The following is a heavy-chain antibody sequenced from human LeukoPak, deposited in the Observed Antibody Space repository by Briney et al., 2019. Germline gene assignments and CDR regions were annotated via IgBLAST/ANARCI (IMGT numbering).Heavy chain of an antibody. J-gene: IGHJ4*02. CDR1: GYSISSGYY. CDR3: ARDHSADY. CDR2: IYHSGST. Sequence: PSETLSLTCTVSGYSISSGYYRGWIRQPPGKGLEWIGSIYHSGSTYYNPSLKSRVTISVDPSKNQFSLKLSSVTAADTAVYYCARDHSADYWGQGTLVTVSS. V-gene: IGHV4-38-2*02. D-gene: IGHD2-15*01.